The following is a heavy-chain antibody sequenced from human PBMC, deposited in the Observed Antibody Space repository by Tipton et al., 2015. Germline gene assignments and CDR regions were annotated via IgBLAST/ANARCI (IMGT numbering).Heavy chain of an antibody. CDR3: AKEITSYGYVGFDY. D-gene: IGHD5-18*01. J-gene: IGHJ4*02. Sequence: GSLRLSCAASGFSFSSYAMSWVRQAPGKGLEWVSAISGSGGGTYYADSVKGRFSISRDNSKNTLSLQMNSLRDEDTAVYYCAKEITSYGYVGFDYWGQGTLVTVSS. CDR1: GFSFSSYA. CDR2: ISGSGGGT. V-gene: IGHV3-23*01.